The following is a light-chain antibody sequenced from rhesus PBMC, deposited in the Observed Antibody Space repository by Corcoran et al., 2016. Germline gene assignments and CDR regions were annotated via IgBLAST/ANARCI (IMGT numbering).Light chain of an antibody. J-gene: IGKJ1*01. CDR1: QGISNY. Sequence: DIQMTQSPSSLSASVGDTVTITCRASQGISNYLAWYQQKPGKAPKPLIYYASNLESGVPSRLRGSGSGSDFTLTISSLQPEDFAIYYCQQHNSYPTFGQGTKVEIK. V-gene: IGKV1S14*01. CDR2: YAS. CDR3: QQHNSYPT.